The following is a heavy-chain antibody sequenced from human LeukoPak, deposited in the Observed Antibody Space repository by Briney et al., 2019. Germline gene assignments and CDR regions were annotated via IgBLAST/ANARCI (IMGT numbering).Heavy chain of an antibody. V-gene: IGHV3-9*01. J-gene: IGHJ5*02. CDR2: ITWNSDTI. D-gene: IGHD6-19*01. CDR1: GFTFDDYV. Sequence: GGSLRLSCAASGFTFDDYVMHWVRQAPGKGLERVSGITWNSDTIAYADSVKGRFTISRHNAKNSLYLQVNSLRAEDTAVYYCARDSSGWSNWFDPWGQGTLVTVSS. CDR3: ARDSSGWSNWFDP.